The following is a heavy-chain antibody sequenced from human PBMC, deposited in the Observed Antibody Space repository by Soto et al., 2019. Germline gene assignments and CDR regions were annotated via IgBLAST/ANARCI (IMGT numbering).Heavy chain of an antibody. Sequence: PSETLSHTGTVSGGSIISGVYYWSWTRQHPGKGLEWIGYIDYSGSSYYTPSLKSRVTISVDTSKNQFSLKLSSVTAADTAVYYCARGDGLVPFDYWGQGTLVTVSS. J-gene: IGHJ4*02. D-gene: IGHD6-19*01. CDR1: GGSIISGVYY. CDR3: ARGDGLVPFDY. V-gene: IGHV4-31*03. CDR2: IDYSGSS.